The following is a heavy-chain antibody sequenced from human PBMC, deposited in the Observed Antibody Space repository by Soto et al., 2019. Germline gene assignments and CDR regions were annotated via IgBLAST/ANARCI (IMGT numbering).Heavy chain of an antibody. J-gene: IGHJ6*02. Sequence: QVQLVESGGGVVQPGRSLRLSCAASGFTFSSYGMNWVRPAPGKGLEWVAVISYDGSNKYYADSVQGRFTISRDNSKITLYLQRNSLRAADTAVYYCAKEVQDYYYGMDVWGQGTTVTGS. D-gene: IGHD1-1*01. CDR2: ISYDGSNK. V-gene: IGHV3-30*18. CDR3: AKEVQDYYYGMDV. CDR1: GFTFSSYG.